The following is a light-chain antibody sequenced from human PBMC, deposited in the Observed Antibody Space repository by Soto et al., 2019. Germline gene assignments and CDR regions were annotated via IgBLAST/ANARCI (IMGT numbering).Light chain of an antibody. CDR2: GAS. CDR1: PSVSSSY. V-gene: IGKV3-20*01. CDR3: QQYGSSPPFT. J-gene: IGKJ3*01. Sequence: VMPQAPGTLSLSPGARATLSCRARPSVSSSYLAWYQQKPGQAPRLLIYGASTRATGIPARFSGSGSGTDFTLIISRREPEDFSVYFCQQYGSSPPFTFGPGTKVDIK.